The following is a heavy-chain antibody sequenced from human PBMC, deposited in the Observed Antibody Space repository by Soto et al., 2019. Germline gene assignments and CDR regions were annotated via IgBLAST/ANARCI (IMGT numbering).Heavy chain of an antibody. Sequence: SVKVSCKASGGTFSSYAISWVRQAPGQGLEWMGGIIPIFGTANYAQKFQGRVTITADESTSTAYMELSSLRSEDTAVYYCARSGSDYYYGMDVWGQGTTVIVSS. CDR3: ARSGSDYYYGMDV. V-gene: IGHV1-69*13. J-gene: IGHJ6*02. CDR1: GGTFSSYA. D-gene: IGHD7-27*01. CDR2: IIPIFGTA.